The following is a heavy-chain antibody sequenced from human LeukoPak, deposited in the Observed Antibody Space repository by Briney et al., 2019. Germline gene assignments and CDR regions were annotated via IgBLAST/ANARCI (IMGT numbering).Heavy chain of an antibody. CDR3: ARDLRPTRGMATAFDY. CDR1: GGSISSSSYY. CDR2: IYYSGST. V-gene: IGHV4-39*07. J-gene: IGHJ4*02. D-gene: IGHD5-24*01. Sequence: KSSETLSLTCTVSGGSISSSSYYWGWIRQPPGKGLEWIGSIYYSGSTYYNPSLKSRVTISVDTSKNQFSLKLSSVTAADTAVYYCARDLRPTRGMATAFDYWGQGTLVTVSS.